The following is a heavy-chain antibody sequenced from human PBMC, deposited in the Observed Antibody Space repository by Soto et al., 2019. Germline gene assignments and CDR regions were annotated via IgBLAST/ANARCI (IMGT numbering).Heavy chain of an antibody. J-gene: IGHJ4*02. V-gene: IGHV3-23*01. Sequence: GGSLRLSCAASGFTFSSYAMSWVRQAPVKVLEWVSAISGSGGSTYYADSVKGRFTISRDNSKNTLYLQMNSLRAEDTAVYYCAKAQDYYDSSGYYSPLFDYWGQGTLVTVSS. CDR3: AKAQDYYDSSGYYSPLFDY. CDR1: GFTFSSYA. D-gene: IGHD3-22*01. CDR2: ISGSGGST.